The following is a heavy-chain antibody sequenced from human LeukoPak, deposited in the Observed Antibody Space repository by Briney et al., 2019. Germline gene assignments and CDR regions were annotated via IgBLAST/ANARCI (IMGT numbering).Heavy chain of an antibody. V-gene: IGHV3-23*01. D-gene: IGHD1-26*01. Sequence: GGSLRLSCAASGFTFSSYAMSWVRQAPEKGLEWVSAIGASGGPTFYSDSVRGRFTISRDNSKNTLYLQLNSLRAEDTAVYYCATLARFGGSYHGVDYWGQGTLVTVSS. J-gene: IGHJ4*02. CDR3: ATLARFGGSYHGVDY. CDR1: GFTFSSYA. CDR2: IGASGGPT.